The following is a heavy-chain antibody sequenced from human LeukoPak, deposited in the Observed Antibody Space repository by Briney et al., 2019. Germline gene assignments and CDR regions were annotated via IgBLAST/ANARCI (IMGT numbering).Heavy chain of an antibody. J-gene: IGHJ4*02. Sequence: GGCLRLSCAASRFTFSTYAVHWVRQAPGKGGEWVAVVSYDGFNKYYAASVNGRFTISRDNSKKTLYQQMNSLRADDAAVYYTAGLEPPVRVIIAEPFDYWGQGTLVTVSS. V-gene: IGHV3-30-3*01. CDR2: VSYDGFNK. D-gene: IGHD3-3*01. CDR1: RFTFSTYA. CDR3: AGLEPPVRVIIAEPFDY.